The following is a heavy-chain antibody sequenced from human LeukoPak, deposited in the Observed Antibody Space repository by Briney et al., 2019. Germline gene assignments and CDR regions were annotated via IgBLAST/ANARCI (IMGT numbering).Heavy chain of an antibody. Sequence: SETLSLTCAVYGGSFSRYYWSWIRQPPGKGLEWIGEINHSGSTNYNPSLKSRVTISVDTSKNQFSLKRSSVSAADTAVYYCARGPGIAVAVDYWGQGTLVTVSS. CDR2: INHSGST. V-gene: IGHV4-34*01. CDR3: ARGPGIAVAVDY. D-gene: IGHD6-19*01. CDR1: GGSFSRYY. J-gene: IGHJ4*02.